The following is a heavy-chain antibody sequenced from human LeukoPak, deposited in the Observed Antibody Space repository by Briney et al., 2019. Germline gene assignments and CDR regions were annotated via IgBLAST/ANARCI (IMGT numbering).Heavy chain of an antibody. Sequence: GGSLRLSCAASGFIFSSYGMHWVRQAPGKGLEWVSGISDDGYSTYYADSVKGRFTISRDNSKNTLYLHMSSLRVEDTAVFYCARVAPPLDDYIRGSFPYYFDYWGQGTPVTVSS. V-gene: IGHV3-23*01. CDR2: ISDDGYST. J-gene: IGHJ4*02. CDR1: GFIFSSYG. CDR3: ARVAPPLDDYIRGSFPYYFDY. D-gene: IGHD3-16*01.